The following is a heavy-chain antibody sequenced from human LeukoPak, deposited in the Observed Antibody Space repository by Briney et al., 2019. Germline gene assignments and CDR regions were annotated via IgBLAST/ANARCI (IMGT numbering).Heavy chain of an antibody. J-gene: IGHJ4*02. CDR3: ARYGGTSYDFWSGYYY. D-gene: IGHD3-3*01. CDR1: GGSISTYY. V-gene: IGHV4-59*01. CDR2: FSYSGNI. Sequence: ESGPRLVKPSETLSLTCTVSGGSISTYYWSWIRQPPGKGLWWNGYFSYSGNINYNPSPKSRVTISVDMSKNQFSLKLGSVTAANTAVYYCARYGGTSYDFWSGYYYWGQGTLVSVSS.